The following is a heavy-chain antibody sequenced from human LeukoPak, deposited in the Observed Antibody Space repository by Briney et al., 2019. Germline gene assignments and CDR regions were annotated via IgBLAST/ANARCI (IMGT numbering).Heavy chain of an antibody. CDR1: GGSISNYY. CDR3: AKSNGYGLVDI. J-gene: IGHJ3*02. D-gene: IGHD3-10*01. Sequence: PSETLSLTCSVSGGSISNYYWSWIRQSPGKGPEWIGYIYNSGSTNYNPSLKSRVTISLDTSKKQFSLKLNSVTAADTAVYYCAKSNGYGLVDIWGQGTMVTVSS. CDR2: IYNSGST. V-gene: IGHV4-59*08.